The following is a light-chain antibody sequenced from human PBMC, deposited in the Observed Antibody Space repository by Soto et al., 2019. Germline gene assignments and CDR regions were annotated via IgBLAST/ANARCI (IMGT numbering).Light chain of an antibody. CDR3: QERGRWPRAT. J-gene: IGKJ4*01. CDR1: QNVGLN. Sequence: EMVLTQSPATLSLAPGESATLSCRASQNVGLNSAWYQQKSGQPPSLLLHPASSRATGIPARFSGSGSRTDFTLTISSLEPEDSAVYYWQERGRWPRATFGGGTKVEMK. V-gene: IGKV3-11*01. CDR2: PAS.